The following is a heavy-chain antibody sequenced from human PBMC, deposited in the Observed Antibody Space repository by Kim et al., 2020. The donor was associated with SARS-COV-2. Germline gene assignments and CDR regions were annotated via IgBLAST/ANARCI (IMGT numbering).Heavy chain of an antibody. J-gene: IGHJ4*02. D-gene: IGHD5-18*01. V-gene: IGHV3-21*01. CDR3: ARGPRGYSYGYVDY. Sequence: ADSGKGRFTISRDNAKNSLYLQMNSLRAEDTAVDYCARGPRGYSYGYVDYCGQGALVTVSS.